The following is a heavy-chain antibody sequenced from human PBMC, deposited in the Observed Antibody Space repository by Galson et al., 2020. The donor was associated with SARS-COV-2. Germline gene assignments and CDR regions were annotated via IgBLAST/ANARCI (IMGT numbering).Heavy chain of an antibody. Sequence: SETLSLTCAFYGGSFSGYFWSWIRQPPGKGLEWIGEVNHSGSTNYNPSRKSRVTISVDTSKNQCSLKLSSVTAADTAVYYCARGLDGTGRFSGWDYWGQGPLVTVSS. CDR3: ARGLDGTGRFSGWDY. D-gene: IGHD2-8*02. V-gene: IGHV4-34*01. J-gene: IGHJ4*02. CDR2: VNHSGST. CDR1: GGSFSGYF.